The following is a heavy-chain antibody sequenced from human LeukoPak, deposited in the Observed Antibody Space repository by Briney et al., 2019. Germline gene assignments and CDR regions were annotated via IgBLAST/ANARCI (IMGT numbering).Heavy chain of an antibody. J-gene: IGHJ6*03. CDR3: ARIGYSYGPLGYYYYMDV. V-gene: IGHV3-7*01. Sequence: GGSLRLSCAASGFTFSRYWMSWVRQAPGKGLEWVANINQDGSEKYYVDSVVGRFTISRDNAKNSLYLQMNSLRAEDTAVYYCARIGYSYGPLGYYYYMDVWGKGTTVTISS. CDR2: INQDGSEK. D-gene: IGHD5-18*01. CDR1: GFTFSRYW.